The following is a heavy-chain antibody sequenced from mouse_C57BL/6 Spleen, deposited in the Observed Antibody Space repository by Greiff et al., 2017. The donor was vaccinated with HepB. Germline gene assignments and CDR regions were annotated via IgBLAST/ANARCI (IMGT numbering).Heavy chain of an antibody. CDR2: IYPRSGNT. D-gene: IGHD2-5*01. Sequence: VQLQQSGAELARPGASVKLSCKASGYTFTSYGISWVKQRTGQGLEWIGEIYPRSGNTYYNEKFKGKATLTADKSSSTAYMELRSLTSEDSAVYFCAREDSNYLYYAMDYWGQGTSVTVSS. CDR1: GYTFTSYG. J-gene: IGHJ4*01. V-gene: IGHV1-81*01. CDR3: AREDSNYLYYAMDY.